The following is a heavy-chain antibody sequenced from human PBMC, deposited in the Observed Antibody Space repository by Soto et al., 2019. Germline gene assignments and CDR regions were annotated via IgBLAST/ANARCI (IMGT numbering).Heavy chain of an antibody. CDR3: ARGFRSPPDY. CDR2: LSSDGGDK. V-gene: IGHV3-30-3*01. J-gene: IGHJ4*02. Sequence: GGSLRLSCAASGFTFSSYAMHWVRQAPGKGLEWVAVLSSDGGDKYYTDSVKGRFTISRDNAKNSLYLQMNTLRAEDTAVYYCARGFRSPPDYWGQGTLVTVSS. CDR1: GFTFSSYA.